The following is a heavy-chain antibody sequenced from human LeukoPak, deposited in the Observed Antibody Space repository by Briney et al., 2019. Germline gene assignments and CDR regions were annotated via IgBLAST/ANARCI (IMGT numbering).Heavy chain of an antibody. D-gene: IGHD2-2*01. CDR2: IYYSGST. CDR1: VGSISMYY. CDR3: ARVGVPAARRVYYFDY. J-gene: IGHJ4*02. V-gene: IGHV4-59*01. Sequence: PSETLSLTCTVSVGSISMYYWSWIRQPPGKGLEWIGYIYYSGSTNYNPSLKRRVTISVDTSKNQFSLKLSSVTAADTAVYYCARVGVPAARRVYYFDYWGQGTLVTVSS.